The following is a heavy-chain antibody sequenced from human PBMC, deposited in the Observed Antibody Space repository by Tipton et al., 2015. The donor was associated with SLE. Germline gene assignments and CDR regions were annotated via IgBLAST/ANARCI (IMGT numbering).Heavy chain of an antibody. CDR1: GGSMDSGGYS. D-gene: IGHD6-19*01. CDR2: TYFTGDT. V-gene: IGHV4-31*03. Sequence: TLSLTCSVSGGSMDSGGYSWTWIRQHPGKGLEWIAYTYFTGDTYYNPSLKSRVTMSVDTSDNKFSLKLSSVTAADTAIYYCARRIAVAEYFDSWGQGTLVTVSS. CDR3: ARRIAVAEYFDS. J-gene: IGHJ4*02.